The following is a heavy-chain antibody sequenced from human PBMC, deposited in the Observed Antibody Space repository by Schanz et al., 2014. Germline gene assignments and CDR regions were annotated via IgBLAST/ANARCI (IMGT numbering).Heavy chain of an antibody. D-gene: IGHD4-4*01. CDR1: GYSISSGYY. J-gene: IGHJ6*02. V-gene: IGHV4-38-2*02. Sequence: QVQLQESGPGLVRPSETLSLTCTVSGYSISSGYYWDWIRQPPGKGLEWIGVIYHSGNTYYNPSFKSPVPIAVDPSSTHFSRKRRFLTAADTAVYYCARDLHRMDVWGQGTTVTVSS. CDR3: ARDLHRMDV. CDR2: IYHSGNT.